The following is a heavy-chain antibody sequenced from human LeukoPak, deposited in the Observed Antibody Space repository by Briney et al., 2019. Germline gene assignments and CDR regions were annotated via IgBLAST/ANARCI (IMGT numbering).Heavy chain of an antibody. Sequence: GGSLRLSCAASGFTFISYTMKWVRQAPGKGLEWVSAISGSGGSTYYADSVKGRFTISRDNSKNTLYLQMNSLRAEDTAVYYCAKEGRVYGSGSYYNDHDYWGQGTLVTVSS. CDR2: ISGSGGST. CDR3: AKEGRVYGSGSYYNDHDY. D-gene: IGHD3-10*01. J-gene: IGHJ4*02. V-gene: IGHV3-23*01. CDR1: GFTFISYT.